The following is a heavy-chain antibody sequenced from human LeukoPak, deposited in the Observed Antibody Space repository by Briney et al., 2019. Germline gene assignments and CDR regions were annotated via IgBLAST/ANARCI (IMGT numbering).Heavy chain of an antibody. Sequence: GRSLRLSCAASGFTFSSYPMHWVRQAPGKGLEWVAVISYDGSEKHYADPVKGRFTIFRDNSKNTLYLQMNSLRAEDTAVYYCAREGSSGYYPYWGQGILVTVSS. D-gene: IGHD3-22*01. J-gene: IGHJ4*02. CDR1: GFTFSSYP. CDR2: ISYDGSEK. V-gene: IGHV3-30-3*01. CDR3: AREGSSGYYPY.